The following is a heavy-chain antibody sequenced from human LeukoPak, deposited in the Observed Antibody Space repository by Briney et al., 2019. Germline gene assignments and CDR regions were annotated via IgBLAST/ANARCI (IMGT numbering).Heavy chain of an antibody. D-gene: IGHD2-21*02. CDR1: GFTFGDYA. Sequence: GGSLRVSCTAPGFTFGDYAMSWFRQAPGKGLEWVGFIRSKAYGGTTEYAASVKGRFTISRDDSKSIAYLQMNSLKTEDTAVYYCTRDLPALAYCGGDCYSSDAFDIWGQGTMVAVSS. CDR3: TRDLPALAYCGGDCYSSDAFDI. J-gene: IGHJ3*02. V-gene: IGHV3-49*03. CDR2: IRSKAYGGTT.